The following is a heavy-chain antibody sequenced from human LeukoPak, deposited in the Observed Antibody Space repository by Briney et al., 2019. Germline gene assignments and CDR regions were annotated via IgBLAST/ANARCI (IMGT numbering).Heavy chain of an antibody. CDR3: ARDNPYSSSWPGPFDY. Sequence: PSETLSLTCTVSGGSISSYYWSWIRQPPGKGLEWIGYIYYSGSTNYNPSLKSRVTISVDTSKNQFSLKLSSVTAADTAVYYCARDNPYSSSWPGPFDYWGQGTLVTVSS. CDR2: IYYSGST. J-gene: IGHJ4*02. V-gene: IGHV4-59*01. D-gene: IGHD6-13*01. CDR1: GGSISSYY.